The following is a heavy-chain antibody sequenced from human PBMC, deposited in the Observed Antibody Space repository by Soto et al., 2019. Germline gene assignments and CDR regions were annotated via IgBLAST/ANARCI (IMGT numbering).Heavy chain of an antibody. CDR2: IYPGDSDT. J-gene: IGHJ4*02. CDR3: ARGVAQATDY. CDR1: GYSFTNYW. D-gene: IGHD5-12*01. Sequence: PGESLKISCKGSGYSFTNYWIGWVRQMPGKGLEWMGTIYPGDSDTRYSPSLQGQVTISADKSINTAYLQWSSLKASDTAMYYCARGVAQATDYWGQGTLVTVSS. V-gene: IGHV5-51*01.